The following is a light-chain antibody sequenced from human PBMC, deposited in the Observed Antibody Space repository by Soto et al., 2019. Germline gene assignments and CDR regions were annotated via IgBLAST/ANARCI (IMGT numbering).Light chain of an antibody. Sequence: SYELTQPPSVSVAPGKTATITCGGNNIGSESVHWYQQKPGQAPVLVIYYDSDRPSGIPERFSGSNSGNTATLTISRVEAGDEADYYCQVWDGSSDQQVFGGGTKRTVL. J-gene: IGLJ3*02. V-gene: IGLV3-21*04. CDR3: QVWDGSSDQQV. CDR2: YDS. CDR1: NIGSES.